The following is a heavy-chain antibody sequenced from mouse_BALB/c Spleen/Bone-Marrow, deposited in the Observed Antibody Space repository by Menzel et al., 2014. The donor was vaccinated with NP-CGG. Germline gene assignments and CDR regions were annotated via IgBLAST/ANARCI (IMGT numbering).Heavy chain of an antibody. J-gene: IGHJ1*01. CDR2: IWAGGST. CDR1: GFSLTSYG. CDR3: ARDRFDV. V-gene: IGHV2-9*02. Sequence: VKVVESGPGLVAPSQSLSITCTVSGFSLTSYGVHWVRQPPGKGLEWLRVIWAGGSTNYNSALMSRLSISKDNSKSQVFLKTNSLQTDDTAMYYCARDRFDVWGAGTTVTVSS.